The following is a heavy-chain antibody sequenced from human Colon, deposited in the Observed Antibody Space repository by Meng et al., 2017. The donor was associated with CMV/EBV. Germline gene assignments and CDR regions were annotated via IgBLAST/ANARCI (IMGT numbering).Heavy chain of an antibody. CDR3: AREGRKAADI. J-gene: IGHJ4*02. V-gene: IGHV3-11*01. Sequence: GESLKISCAASGFTFSDYFMTWIRQAPGKGLEWLSYISHTGQALYYADSVKGRFTMSRDNARKSLYLQMNSLRADDTAIYYCAREGRKAADIWGQGTLVTVSS. CDR1: GFTFSDYF. CDR2: ISHTGQAL. D-gene: IGHD6-6*01.